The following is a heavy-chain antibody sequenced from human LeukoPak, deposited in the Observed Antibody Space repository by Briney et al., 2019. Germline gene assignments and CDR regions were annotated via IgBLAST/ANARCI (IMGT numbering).Heavy chain of an antibody. CDR2: MNPNIGNT. CDR3: AGGSSSSSSWSPDYYYYYLDV. J-gene: IGHJ6*03. CDR1: GYTFTSYD. Sequence: ASVKVSCKASGYTFTSYDINWVRQATGQGLEWMGWMNPNIGNTGYVQKFQGRVTMTRNTSISTTYMELSSLRSEDTAVYYCAGGSSSSSSWSPDYYYYYLDVWGKGTTVTVSS. V-gene: IGHV1-8*01. D-gene: IGHD6-13*01.